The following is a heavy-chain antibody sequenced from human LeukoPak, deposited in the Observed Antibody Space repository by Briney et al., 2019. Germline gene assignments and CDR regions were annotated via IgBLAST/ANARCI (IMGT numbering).Heavy chain of an antibody. CDR2: IFPSGGEM. D-gene: IGHD5-18*01. V-gene: IGHV3-23*01. CDR3: ATYRQVLLPFES. Sequence: GGSLRLSCAASGFTFSTFAMIWVRQPPGKGLEWVSSIFPSGGEMHYADSVRGRFTISRDNSKSTLSLQMNSLRAEDTAIYYCATYRQVLLPFESWGQGTLVTVSS. CDR1: GFTFSTFA. J-gene: IGHJ4*02.